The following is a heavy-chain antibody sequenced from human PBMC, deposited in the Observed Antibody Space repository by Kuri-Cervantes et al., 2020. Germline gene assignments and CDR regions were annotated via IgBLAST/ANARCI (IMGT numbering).Heavy chain of an antibody. Sequence: GESLKISCKGSGYSFTSYWIGWVRQMPGKGLEWMGIIYPGDSYTRYSPSFKGQVTISADKYISTAYLQWSSLKASDTAMYYCARHYDSSGYPFDYWGQGTLVTVSS. J-gene: IGHJ4*02. CDR2: IYPGDSYT. D-gene: IGHD3-22*01. V-gene: IGHV5-51*01. CDR1: GYSFTSYW. CDR3: ARHYDSSGYPFDY.